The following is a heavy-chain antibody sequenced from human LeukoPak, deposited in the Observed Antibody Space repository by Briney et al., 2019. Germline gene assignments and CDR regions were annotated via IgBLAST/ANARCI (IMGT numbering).Heavy chain of an antibody. J-gene: IGHJ6*03. D-gene: IGHD2-15*01. CDR3: ASAAATKNYYYYMDV. Sequence: ASVKVSCKASGYTFTSYDINWVRQATGQGLEWMGWMNPNSGNTGYAQKFQGRVTITRNTSISTAYMELSSLRSEDTAVYYCASAAATKNYYYYMDVWGKGTTVTVSS. V-gene: IGHV1-8*01. CDR2: MNPNSGNT. CDR1: GYTFTSYD.